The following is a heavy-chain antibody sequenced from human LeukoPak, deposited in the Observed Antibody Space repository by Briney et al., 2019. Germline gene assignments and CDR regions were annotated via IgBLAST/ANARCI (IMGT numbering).Heavy chain of an antibody. CDR1: GFTFSAHW. CDR2: IKQDESEK. V-gene: IGHV3-7*01. J-gene: IGHJ4*02. CDR3: ARGGVRRGYYDY. D-gene: IGHD1-14*01. Sequence: GGSLRLSCAASGFTFSAHWMSWVRQAPGKGLEWVANIKQDESEKSYVDSVKGRFTISRDSAKKSLYLQMNSLRAEDTAVYYCARGGVRRGYYDYWGQGTLVTVSS.